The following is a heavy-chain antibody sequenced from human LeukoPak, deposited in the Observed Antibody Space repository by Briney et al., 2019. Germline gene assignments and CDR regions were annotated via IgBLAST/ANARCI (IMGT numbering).Heavy chain of an antibody. Sequence: SETLSLTCTVSGGSISSSSYYWGWIRQPPGTGLEWIGSIYYSGSTYYNPSLKSRVTISVDTSKNQFSLKLSSVTAADTAVYYCVRDTKYAFDNWGQGTLVTVSS. CDR3: VRDTKYAFDN. J-gene: IGHJ4*02. CDR2: IYYSGST. CDR1: GGSISSSSYY. D-gene: IGHD2-2*01. V-gene: IGHV4-39*07.